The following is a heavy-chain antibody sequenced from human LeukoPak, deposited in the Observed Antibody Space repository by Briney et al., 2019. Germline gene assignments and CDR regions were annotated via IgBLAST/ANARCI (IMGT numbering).Heavy chain of an antibody. CDR3: ARGLSAAYDYNWFDS. CDR1: GGSISGYY. J-gene: IGHJ5*01. CDR2: IYASGTT. V-gene: IGHV4-4*07. Sequence: PSETLSLTCTVSGGSISGYYWSWIRQPAGKGLEWIGRIYASGTTRYNPSLESRVTMSVDTFKNQFSLKLTSVTAADTAVYFCARGLSAAYDYNWFDSWGQGTLATVSS. D-gene: IGHD5-12*01.